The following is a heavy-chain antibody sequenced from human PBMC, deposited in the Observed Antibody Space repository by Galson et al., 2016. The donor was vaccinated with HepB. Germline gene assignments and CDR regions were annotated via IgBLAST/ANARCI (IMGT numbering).Heavy chain of an antibody. Sequence: SLRLSCAGSGFTFSSSWMTWVRQAPGKGLEWVANIRKDGSEKNYLDSVEGRFTISRDNAKHSLYLQMRSLSAEDTAVYYCARGLFDYYGMDVWGLGTTVIVSS. J-gene: IGHJ6*01. CDR1: GFTFSSSW. CDR3: ARGLFDYYGMDV. D-gene: IGHD3-16*01. V-gene: IGHV3-7*01. CDR2: IRKDGSEK.